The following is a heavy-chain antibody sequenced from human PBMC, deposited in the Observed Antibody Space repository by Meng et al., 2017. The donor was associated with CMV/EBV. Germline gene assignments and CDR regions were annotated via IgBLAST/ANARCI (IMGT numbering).Heavy chain of an antibody. CDR2: IYPNSGGT. J-gene: IGHJ4*02. V-gene: IGHV1-2*02. CDR1: GYRFSDHY. D-gene: IGHD1-1*01. CDR3: VRDHNWGPDY. Sequence: QVQLVQPGAEGNSPGASVKVSCQTSGYRFSDHYMDWVRQAPGQGLEWMGWIYPNSGGTHYAQKFQDRVTMTRDTSISTVYMELSRLTSDDTAVYYCVRDHNWGPDYWGQGTLVTVSS.